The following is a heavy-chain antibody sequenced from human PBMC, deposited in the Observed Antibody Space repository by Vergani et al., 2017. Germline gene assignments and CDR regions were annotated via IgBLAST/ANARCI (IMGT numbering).Heavy chain of an antibody. CDR3: AREVERSSSSPQYGYYYYYMDV. CDR2: ISSSGSTI. D-gene: IGHD6-6*01. Sequence: QVQLVESGGGLVKPGGSLRLSCAASGFTFSDYYMSWIRQAPGKGLEWVSYISSSGSTIYYADSVKGRFTISRDNAKNSLYLQMNSLRAEDPAVYYCAREVERSSSSPQYGYYYYYMDVWGKGTTVTVSS. J-gene: IGHJ6*03. V-gene: IGHV3-11*01. CDR1: GFTFSDYY.